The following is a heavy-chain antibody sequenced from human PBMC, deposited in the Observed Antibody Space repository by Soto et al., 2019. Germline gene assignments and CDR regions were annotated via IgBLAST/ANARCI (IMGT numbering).Heavy chain of an antibody. CDR3: ARAQFYSGSGNYNNLMFDA. J-gene: IGHJ5*02. Sequence: TLSLTCAVSGGSIGGVGYSWSWIRQPPGGGLEWIGYMYHSGTFLKSPSLKTRLTMSLDMSKNQFSLTLNSMTAADTAVYYCARAQFYSGSGNYNNLMFDAWGQGIQVTVSS. CDR1: GGSIGGVGYS. D-gene: IGHD3-10*01. CDR2: MYHSGTF. V-gene: IGHV4-30-2*01.